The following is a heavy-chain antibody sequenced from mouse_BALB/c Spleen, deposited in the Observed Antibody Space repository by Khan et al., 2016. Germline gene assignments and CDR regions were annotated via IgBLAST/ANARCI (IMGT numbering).Heavy chain of an antibody. Sequence: VQLQQPGPELVKPGASVKLSCKASGYTFTSYVMHWVKQKPGQGLEWIGYITPYNEGTKFTDKLNGLATLTSDNSSSTAYMELSSLTSEDSADCYCARTYDYGSSTWFAFWGQGTLVTVSA. J-gene: IGHJ3*01. CDR1: GYTFTSYV. CDR3: ARTYDYGSSTWFAF. V-gene: IGHV1S136*01. D-gene: IGHD1-1*01. CDR2: ITPYNEGT.